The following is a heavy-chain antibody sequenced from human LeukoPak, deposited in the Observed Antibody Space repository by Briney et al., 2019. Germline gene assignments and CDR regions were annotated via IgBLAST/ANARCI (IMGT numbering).Heavy chain of an antibody. V-gene: IGHV4-31*03. CDR2: IYYSGST. CDR1: GGSISSGGYY. CDR3: ARVSSRRLRETYYSDY. J-gene: IGHJ4*02. Sequence: SETLSLTCTVSGGSISSGGYYWSWIRQHPGKGLEWIGYIYYSGSTYYNPSLKSRVTISVDTSKNQFSLKLSSVTAADTAVYYCARVSSRRLRETYYSDYWGQGTLVTVSS. D-gene: IGHD3-10*01.